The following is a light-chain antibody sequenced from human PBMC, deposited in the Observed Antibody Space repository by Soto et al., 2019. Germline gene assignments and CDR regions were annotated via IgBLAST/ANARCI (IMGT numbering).Light chain of an antibody. J-gene: IGKJ1*01. CDR3: QQYTNRPPWT. CDR2: DAS. CDR1: QSVSTN. Sequence: DIVMTQSPATLSVSPGERATLSCRASQSVSTNLAWYQQKPGQAPRLLIYDASTRATRIPARFSGRGSGTEFTLIISRLQSDDFAVYYGQQYTNRPPWTFGQGTRVDLK. V-gene: IGKV3-15*01.